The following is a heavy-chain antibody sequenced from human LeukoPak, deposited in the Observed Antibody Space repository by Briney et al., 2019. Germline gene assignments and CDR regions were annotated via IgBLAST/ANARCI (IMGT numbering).Heavy chain of an antibody. CDR1: GFTFSSYE. Sequence: GGSLRLSCAASGFTFSSYEMNWVRQAPGKGLEWVSYISSTGSSIYYADSVKGRFTISRDNAKNSLYLQMNSLRAEDTAIYYCARGPYSSSWWAWFDPWGQGTLVTVSS. J-gene: IGHJ5*02. D-gene: IGHD6-13*01. CDR2: ISSTGSSI. CDR3: ARGPYSSSWWAWFDP. V-gene: IGHV3-48*03.